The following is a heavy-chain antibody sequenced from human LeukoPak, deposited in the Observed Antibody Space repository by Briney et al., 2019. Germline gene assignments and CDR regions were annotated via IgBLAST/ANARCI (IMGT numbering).Heavy chain of an antibody. CDR1: GFTFSSYW. CDR2: IKQDGSEK. Sequence: GGSLRLSCVASGFTFSSYWMSWVRQAPGKGLEWVANIKQDGSEKYYVDSVKGRFTISRDNAKNSLYLQMNSLRAEDTAVYYCARDLMYYDFWSGYLARADAFDIWGQGTMVTVSS. V-gene: IGHV3-7*03. D-gene: IGHD3-3*01. CDR3: ARDLMYYDFWSGYLARADAFDI. J-gene: IGHJ3*02.